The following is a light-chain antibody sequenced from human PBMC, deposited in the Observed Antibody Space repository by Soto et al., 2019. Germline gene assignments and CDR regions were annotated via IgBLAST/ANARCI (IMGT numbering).Light chain of an antibody. CDR2: AAS. CDR3: QQSYTTPPWT. V-gene: IGKV1-39*01. CDR1: QSINTY. Sequence: DIQMTQSPSSLSASVGDRVTISCRASQSINTYLNWYQQKPGKAPKLLIYAASSLQSGVPSRFSGSGSGTDFTLTISSLRPEDFATYYCQQSYTTPPWTFGQGTKVEIK. J-gene: IGKJ1*01.